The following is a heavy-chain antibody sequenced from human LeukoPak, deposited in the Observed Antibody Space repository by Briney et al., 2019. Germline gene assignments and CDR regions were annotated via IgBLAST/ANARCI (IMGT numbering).Heavy chain of an antibody. CDR2: FDPEDGET. CDR1: GYTLTELS. V-gene: IGHV1-24*01. D-gene: IGHD3-22*01. J-gene: IGHJ2*01. Sequence: ASVKVSCKVSGYTLTELSTHWVRQAPGKGLEWMGGFDPEDGETIYAQKFQGRVTMTEDTSTDTAYMELSSLRSEDTAVYYCATESHYYDSSGYYTRYFDLWGRGTLVTVSS. CDR3: ATESHYYDSSGYYTRYFDL.